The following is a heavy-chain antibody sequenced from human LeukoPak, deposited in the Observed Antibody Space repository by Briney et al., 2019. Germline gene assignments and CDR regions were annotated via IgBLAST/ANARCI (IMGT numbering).Heavy chain of an antibody. J-gene: IGHJ4*02. CDR1: GYTFTGYY. V-gene: IGHV7-4-1*02. D-gene: IGHD6-13*01. CDR2: INPNTGNP. Sequence: GASVKVSCKASGYTFTGYYMHWVRQAPGQGLEWMGWINPNTGNPTYAQGFTGRFVFSLDTPVSTAYLQISSLKAEDTAVYYCARKIAAAGGYFDYWGQGTLVTVSS. CDR3: ARKIAAAGGYFDY.